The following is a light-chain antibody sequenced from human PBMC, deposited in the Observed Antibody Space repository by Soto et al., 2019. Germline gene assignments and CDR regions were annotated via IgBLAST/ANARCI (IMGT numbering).Light chain of an antibody. J-gene: IGKJ1*01. Sequence: EIVLTQSPATLSLSPGERATLSCRARQSVSSYLAWYQQKAGQAPRLLIYDASNRATGIPARFSGSGSGTNFTLTINSLEPGDFAVYFCQQRSTWPWTFGQGTKVEIK. CDR3: QQRSTWPWT. CDR1: QSVSSY. V-gene: IGKV3-11*01. CDR2: DAS.